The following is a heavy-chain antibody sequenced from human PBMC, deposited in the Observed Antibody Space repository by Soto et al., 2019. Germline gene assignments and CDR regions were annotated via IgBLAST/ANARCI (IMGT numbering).Heavy chain of an antibody. Sequence: GGSLRLSCAASGFTFNNYAMSWVRQAPGKGLEWVSAISGTGRETYYADSFKGRFTISRDNSRSTLSLQMNGLRVEDAAVYYCAKYERIKVSIAAFPADSWGRGTLVTVSS. V-gene: IGHV3-23*01. J-gene: IGHJ4*02. D-gene: IGHD2-15*01. CDR2: ISGTGRET. CDR1: GFTFNNYA. CDR3: AKYERIKVSIAAFPADS.